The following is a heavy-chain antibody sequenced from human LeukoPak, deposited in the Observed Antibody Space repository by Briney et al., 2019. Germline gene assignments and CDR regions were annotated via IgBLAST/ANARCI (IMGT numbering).Heavy chain of an antibody. CDR2: ISGSGGST. Sequence: GGSLRLSCAASGFTFSSYAMSWVRQAPGKGLEWVSAISGSGGSTYYADSVKGRFTISRDSSNNTLYLQMNSLRTEDTAVYYCAKDRNLKFEYWGQGTLVTVSS. CDR3: AKDRNLKFEY. V-gene: IGHV3-23*01. CDR1: GFTFSSYA. J-gene: IGHJ4*02.